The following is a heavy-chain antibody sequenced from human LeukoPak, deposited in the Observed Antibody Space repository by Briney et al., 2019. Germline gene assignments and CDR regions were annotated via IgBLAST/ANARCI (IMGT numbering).Heavy chain of an antibody. J-gene: IGHJ4*02. Sequence: GRSLRLSCAASGFTFSSYAMHWVRQAPGKGLEWVAVISYDGSNKYYADSVKGRFTISRDNSKNTLYLQMNSLRAEDTAVYYCARASHSSGSFDYWGQGTLVTVSS. D-gene: IGHD3-22*01. CDR2: ISYDGSNK. CDR1: GFTFSSYA. V-gene: IGHV3-30*04. CDR3: ARASHSSGSFDY.